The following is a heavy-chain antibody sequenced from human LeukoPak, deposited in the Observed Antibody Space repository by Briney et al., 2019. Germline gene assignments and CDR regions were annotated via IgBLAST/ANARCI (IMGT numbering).Heavy chain of an antibody. CDR3: ARVTTGAAE. CDR2: IATSGTAT. J-gene: IGHJ4*02. D-gene: IGHD3-3*01. V-gene: IGHV3-11*01. CDR1: GFTFSDYY. Sequence: PGGSLRLSCAASGFTFSDYYMNWIRQAPGKGLEWVMYIATSGTATWYADSVKGRFTISRDDAKNSLYLQMNSLRAEDTAMYYCARVTTGAAEWGQGTLVTVSS.